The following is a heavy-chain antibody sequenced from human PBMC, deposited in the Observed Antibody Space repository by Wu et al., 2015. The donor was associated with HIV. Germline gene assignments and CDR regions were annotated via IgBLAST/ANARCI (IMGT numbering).Heavy chain of an antibody. CDR1: GGTFSSHP. CDR3: ASTFLYDSSGYYEAFGY. D-gene: IGHD3-22*01. Sequence: HVQLVQSGTEVKKPGSSVKVSCKAFGGNPGGTFSSHPFSWVRQAPGQGLEWMGKIIPIFATANYAQKFQDKVIITADESTNSVYMELSSLRSEDTAIYFCASTFLYDSSGYYEAFGYWGQGTLVTVSS. J-gene: IGHJ4*02. CDR2: IIPIFATA. V-gene: IGHV1-69*15.